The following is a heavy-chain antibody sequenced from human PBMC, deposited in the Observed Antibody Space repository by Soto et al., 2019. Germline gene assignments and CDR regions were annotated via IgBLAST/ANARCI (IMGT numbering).Heavy chain of an antibody. Sequence: QVQLVQSGTEVKKPGASVKVSCKASGYTFTSYDINWVRQATGQGLEWMGWMNPNSGNTGYAQKFQGRVTMTRNTSISTAYMELSSLRSEDTAVYYCARGSYYDSSGYWYFDLWGRGTLVTVSS. CDR3: ARGSYYDSSGYWYFDL. CDR1: GYTFTSYD. J-gene: IGHJ2*01. V-gene: IGHV1-8*01. CDR2: MNPNSGNT. D-gene: IGHD3-22*01.